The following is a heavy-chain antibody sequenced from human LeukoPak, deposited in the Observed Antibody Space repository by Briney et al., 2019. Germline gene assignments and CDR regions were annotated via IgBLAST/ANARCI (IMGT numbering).Heavy chain of an antibody. Sequence: PGGSLRLSCAASGFTFSSYGMHWVRQAPGKGLEWVAVIWYDGSNKYYADSVKGRFTISRDNSKNTLYLQMNSLRAEDTAVYYCAVPRSSGSYRGRFDYWGQGTLVTVSS. CDR1: GFTFSSYG. CDR2: IWYDGSNK. V-gene: IGHV3-33*01. CDR3: AVPRSSGSYRGRFDY. D-gene: IGHD1-26*01. J-gene: IGHJ4*02.